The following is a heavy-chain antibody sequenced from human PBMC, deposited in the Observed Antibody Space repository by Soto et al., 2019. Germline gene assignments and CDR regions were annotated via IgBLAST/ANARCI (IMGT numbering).Heavy chain of an antibody. CDR3: ARDVRFPGF. CDR2: ISGSGADT. CDR1: GFTFSDFY. V-gene: IGHV3-11*06. Sequence: QVQLVESGGGLVNPGGSLRLSCAASGFTFSDFYMAWVRQAPGKGLEYVSYISGSGADTNYADSVKGRFTISRDNAQNSLYLQMNSLRAEDTAVYHCARDVRFPGFWGQGTLVTVSS. D-gene: IGHD3-3*01. J-gene: IGHJ1*01.